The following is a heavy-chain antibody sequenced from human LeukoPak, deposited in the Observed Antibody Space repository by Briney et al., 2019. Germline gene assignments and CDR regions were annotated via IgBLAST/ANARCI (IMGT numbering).Heavy chain of an antibody. D-gene: IGHD1-20*01. CDR2: ISSSGSTI. Sequence: GGSLRLSCAASGFTFSDFYMSWIRQAPGKGLEWVSYISSSGSTIYYADSVKGRFTISRDNAKNSLYLQMNSLRAEDTAVYYCARRRYNWNAVDYWGQGTLVTVSS. J-gene: IGHJ4*02. V-gene: IGHV3-11*01. CDR1: GFTFSDFY. CDR3: ARRRYNWNAVDY.